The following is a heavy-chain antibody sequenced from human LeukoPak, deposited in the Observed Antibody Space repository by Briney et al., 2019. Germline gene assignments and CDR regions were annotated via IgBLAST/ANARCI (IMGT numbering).Heavy chain of an antibody. CDR2: VSVSGSST. V-gene: IGHV3-23*01. CDR3: AKLTDY. CDR1: GFTFSSYA. J-gene: IGHJ4*02. Sequence: GGSLRLSCAASGFTFSSYAMSWVRQAPGKGLEWVSTVSVSGSSTFYADSVKGRFTISRDNSKSTLYLQMNSLRAEDTAVYYCAKLTDYWGQGTLVTVSS.